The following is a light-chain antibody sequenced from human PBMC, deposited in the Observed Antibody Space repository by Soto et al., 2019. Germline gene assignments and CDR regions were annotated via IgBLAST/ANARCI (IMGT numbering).Light chain of an antibody. CDR1: QSISSW. CDR3: QQYNSYST. J-gene: IGKJ1*01. V-gene: IGKV1-5*01. Sequence: DIQMTQSPSTLVASVGDKVTITCRASQSISSWLAWYQQKPGKAPKLLIYDASSLESGVPSRFSGSGSGTEFTLTISSLQPDDFATYYCQQYNSYSTFGQGTKV. CDR2: DAS.